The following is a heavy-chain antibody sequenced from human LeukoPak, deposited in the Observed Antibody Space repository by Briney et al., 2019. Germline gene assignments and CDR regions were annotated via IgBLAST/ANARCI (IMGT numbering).Heavy chain of an antibody. J-gene: IGHJ3*02. CDR3: ARARYDYVWGSYRIDAFDI. CDR1: GGSFSGYY. CDR2: INHSGST. V-gene: IGHV4-34*01. D-gene: IGHD3-16*02. Sequence: SETLSLTCAVYGGSFSGYYWSWIRQPPGKGLEWIGEINHSGSTNYNPSLKSRVTISVDRSKNQFSLKLSSVTAADTAVYYCARARYDYVWGSYRIDAFDIWGQGTMVTVSS.